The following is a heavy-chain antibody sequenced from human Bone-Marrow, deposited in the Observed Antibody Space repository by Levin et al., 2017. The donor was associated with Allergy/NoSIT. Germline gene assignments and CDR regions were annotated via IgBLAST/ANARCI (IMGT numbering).Heavy chain of an antibody. CDR1: GGSISGYY. V-gene: IGHV4-59*01. CDR2: IYYSGNT. Sequence: ASETLSLTCTVSGGSISGYYWSWVRQPPGKGLEWIGDIYYSGNTNFNRSLKSRVTMSIDTSENQFSLKVTSVTAADTAVYYCARTLSGYFGYYFEHWGQGTLVTVSS. J-gene: IGHJ4*02. CDR3: ARTLSGYFGYYFEH. D-gene: IGHD3-3*01.